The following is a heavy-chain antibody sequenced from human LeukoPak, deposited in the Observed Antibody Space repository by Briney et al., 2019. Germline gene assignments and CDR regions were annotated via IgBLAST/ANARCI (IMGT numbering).Heavy chain of an antibody. Sequence: SETLSLTCTVSGDSISRNYWSWLRQPPGKGLEWLGDIHYSWITKYGPSRKSRVTMSVDTSKNQFSLKLGSVTAADTAVYYCARVQNPTWGPCSGGSCQASYFDYWGQGTLVAVSS. J-gene: IGHJ4*02. D-gene: IGHD2-15*01. CDR2: IHYSWIT. CDR1: GDSISRNY. CDR3: ARVQNPTWGPCSGGSCQASYFDY. V-gene: IGHV4-59*01.